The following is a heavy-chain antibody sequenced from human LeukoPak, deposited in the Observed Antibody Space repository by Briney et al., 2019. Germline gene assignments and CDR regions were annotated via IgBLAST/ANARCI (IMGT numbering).Heavy chain of an antibody. CDR1: GYTFTSYG. CDR2: ISAYNGNT. V-gene: IGHV1-18*01. J-gene: IGHJ5*02. D-gene: IGHD2-2*02. CDR3: ARDGYCSSTSCFTYNWFDP. Sequence: ASVTVSFKASGYTFTSYGISWVRQAPGQGLEWMGWISAYNGNTNYAQKLQGRVTMTTDTSTSTAYMELRSLRSDDTAVYYCARDGYCSSTSCFTYNWFDPWGQGTLVTVSP.